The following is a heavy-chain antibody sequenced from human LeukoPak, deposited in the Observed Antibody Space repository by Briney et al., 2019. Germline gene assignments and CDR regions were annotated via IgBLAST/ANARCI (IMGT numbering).Heavy chain of an antibody. CDR1: GFTFDDYA. CDR2: ISWNSGSI. Sequence: GGSLRLSCAASGFTFDDYAMHWVRQAPGKGLEWVSGISWNSGSIGYADSVKGRFTISRDNAKNSLYLQMNSLRAEGMALYYCAKTQTYSSSSGYFDYWGQGTLVTVSS. CDR3: AKTQTYSSSSGYFDY. J-gene: IGHJ4*02. V-gene: IGHV3-9*03. D-gene: IGHD6-13*01.